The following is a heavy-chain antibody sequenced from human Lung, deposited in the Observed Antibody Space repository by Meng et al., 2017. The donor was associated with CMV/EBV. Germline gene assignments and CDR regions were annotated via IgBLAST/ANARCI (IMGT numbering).Heavy chain of an antibody. Sequence: ASXXVSXKASGYTFTYYYIHWVRQDPGQGLEWMGIINASGGNTNYAQKFQGRVTMTRDTSTSTVYMELSSLRSEDTAVYYCARGQGSTFGTGYGMDVWGKGTTVT. J-gene: IGHJ6*04. CDR1: GYTFTYYY. D-gene: IGHD3-3*01. CDR2: INASGGNT. V-gene: IGHV1-46*01. CDR3: ARGQGSTFGTGYGMDV.